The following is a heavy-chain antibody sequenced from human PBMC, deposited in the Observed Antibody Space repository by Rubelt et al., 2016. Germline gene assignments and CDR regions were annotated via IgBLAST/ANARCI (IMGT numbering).Heavy chain of an antibody. D-gene: IGHD6-13*01. CDR3: ARESKAAAGSSYYYYMDV. J-gene: IGHJ6*03. CDR1: GGSFIGYY. V-gene: IGHV4-34*01. Sequence: QVQLQQWGAGLLKPSETLSLTCAVYGGSFIGYYWSWIRQPPGKGLEWIGEIYHSGSTNYNPSLKSRVTISVDTSKNQFSLKLSAVTAADTAVYYCARESKAAAGSSYYYYMDVWGKGTTVTVSS. CDR2: IYHSGST.